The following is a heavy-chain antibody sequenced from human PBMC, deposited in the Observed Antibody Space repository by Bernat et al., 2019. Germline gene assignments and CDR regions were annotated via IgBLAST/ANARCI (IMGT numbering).Heavy chain of an antibody. CDR2: ISYDGSNK. CDR1: GFTFSSYG. D-gene: IGHD2-2*01. Sequence: QVQLVESGGGVVQPGRSLRLSCAASGFTFSSYGMHWVRQAPGKGLEWVAVISYDGSNKYYADSVKGRFTISRDNSKNTLYLQMNSLRAEDTAVYYCAKVVAASYWGQGTLVTVSS. V-gene: IGHV3-30*18. J-gene: IGHJ4*02. CDR3: AKVVAASY.